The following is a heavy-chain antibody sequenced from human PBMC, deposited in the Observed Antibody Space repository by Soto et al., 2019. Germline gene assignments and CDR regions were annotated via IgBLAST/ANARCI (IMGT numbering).Heavy chain of an antibody. J-gene: IGHJ6*02. CDR2: IIPIFGTA. V-gene: IGHV1-69*01. D-gene: IGHD2-8*01. CDR1: GGTFSSYA. CDR3: ARDRYCTNGVCYYYYGMDV. Sequence: QVQLVQSGAEVKKPGSSVKVSCKASGGTFSSYAISWVRQAPGQGLEWMGGIIPIFGTANYAQKFQGRVTITADESTSTAYMERSSLRSEDTAVYYCARDRYCTNGVCYYYYGMDVWGQGTTVTVSS.